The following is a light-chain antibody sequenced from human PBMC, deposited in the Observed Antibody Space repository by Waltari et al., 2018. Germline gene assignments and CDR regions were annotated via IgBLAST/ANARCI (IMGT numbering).Light chain of an antibody. CDR1: SSDVGNYDY. J-gene: IGLJ1*01. V-gene: IGLV2-14*03. CDR3: SSYTTSATLV. Sequence: QSALTQPASVSGSPGQSITISCTGTSSDVGNYDYVSWYQQHPGKAPKLMIYDVTNRPSGVSKRFSGSKSGKTASLTISGLQAQDEADYYCSSYTTSATLVFGTGTKVTVL. CDR2: DVT.